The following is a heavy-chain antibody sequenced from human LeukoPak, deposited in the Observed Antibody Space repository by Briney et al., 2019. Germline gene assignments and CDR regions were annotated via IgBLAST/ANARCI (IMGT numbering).Heavy chain of an antibody. J-gene: IGHJ4*02. CDR1: GFTFDDYA. V-gene: IGHV3-9*01. D-gene: IGHD3-3*01. CDR3: AKDPGPTYYDFWSGYIDY. Sequence: GGSLRLSCAASGFTFDDYAMHWVRQAPGKGLEWVSGISWNSGSIGYADSVKGRFTISRDNAKNSLYLQMNSLRAEDTAVYYCAKDPGPTYYDFWSGYIDYWGQGTLVTVSS. CDR2: ISWNSGSI.